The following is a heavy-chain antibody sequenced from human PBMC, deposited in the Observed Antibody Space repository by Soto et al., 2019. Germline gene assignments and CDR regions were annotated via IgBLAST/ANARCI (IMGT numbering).Heavy chain of an antibody. CDR1: GYTFTGYY. J-gene: IGHJ5*02. D-gene: IGHD3-10*02. Sequence: ASVKVSCKASGYTFTGYYMHRVRQAPGQGLEWMGWINPNSGGTNYAQKFQGWVTMTRATSISTAYMELSRLRADDTAVYYCARGLGSGSYYFNWFDPWGQGTLVTVPS. V-gene: IGHV1-2*04. CDR3: ARGLGSGSYYFNWFDP. CDR2: INPNSGGT.